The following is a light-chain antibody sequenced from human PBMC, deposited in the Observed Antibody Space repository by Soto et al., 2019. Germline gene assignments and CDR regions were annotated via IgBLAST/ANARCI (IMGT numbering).Light chain of an antibody. CDR2: AAS. CDR3: QQCYSTPRT. CDR1: QSISDY. Sequence: DIQMTQSPSSLSASVGDRVTITCRASQSISDYLNWYQQKPGKAPKLLIYAASSLQSGVPSRFSGSGSGTDFTLTISSLQPEDFATYYCQQCYSTPRTFGQGTKVDIK. J-gene: IGKJ1*01. V-gene: IGKV1-39*01.